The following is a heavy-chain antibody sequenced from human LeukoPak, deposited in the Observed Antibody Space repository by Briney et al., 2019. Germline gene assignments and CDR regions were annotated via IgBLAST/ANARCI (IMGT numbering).Heavy chain of an antibody. CDR3: AQMGIAARIDY. Sequence: SETLSLTCTVSVGSISSGMYYSSWIRQPAGKGLEWIGRIYTSGSTNYNPSLKSRVTISVDTSKNQFSLKLSSVTAADTDVYYCAQMGIAARIDYWGQGTLVTVSS. J-gene: IGHJ4*02. D-gene: IGHD6-6*01. CDR1: VGSISSGMYY. CDR2: IYTSGST. V-gene: IGHV4-61*02.